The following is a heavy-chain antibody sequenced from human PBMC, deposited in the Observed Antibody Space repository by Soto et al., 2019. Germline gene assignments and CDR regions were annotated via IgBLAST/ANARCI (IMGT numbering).Heavy chain of an antibody. V-gene: IGHV1-46*01. CDR1: GYTFTNYY. D-gene: IGHD3-22*01. CDR3: ARAPRSSGTLGWFDP. Sequence: ASVKVSCKASGYTFTNYYMHWVRQAPGQGLEWMGIINPSGGSTTYAQKFQGRVTMTRDTSTSTIYMELSSLRSEDTAVYYCARAPRSSGTLGWFDPWGQGTLVTVSS. CDR2: INPSGGST. J-gene: IGHJ5*02.